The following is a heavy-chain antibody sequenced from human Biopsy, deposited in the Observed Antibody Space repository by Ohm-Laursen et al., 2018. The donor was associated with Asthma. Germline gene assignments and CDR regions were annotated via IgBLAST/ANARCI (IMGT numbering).Heavy chain of an antibody. V-gene: IGHV1-18*01. Sequence: SVKVSCKTSGYTFNSAGITWVRQAPGQGLEWMGWISVYNGNTKVAQELQDRVTMITDTSTSTAYMELRSLRSGDTAVYFCARAVDYSHYYGIDVWGQGTTVTVS. J-gene: IGHJ6*02. CDR3: ARAVDYSHYYGIDV. CDR1: GYTFNSAG. D-gene: IGHD3-10*01. CDR2: ISVYNGNT.